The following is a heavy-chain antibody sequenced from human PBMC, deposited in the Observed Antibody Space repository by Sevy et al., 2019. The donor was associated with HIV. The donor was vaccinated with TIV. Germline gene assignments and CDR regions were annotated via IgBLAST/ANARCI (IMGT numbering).Heavy chain of an antibody. J-gene: IGHJ4*02. CDR3: AKDREVRGVIIFYFDY. CDR2: ISGSGGST. D-gene: IGHD3-10*01. V-gene: IGHV3-23*01. CDR1: GFTFSSYA. Sequence: GGSLRLSCAASGFTFSSYAMSWVRQAPGKGLEWVSAISGSGGSTYYADSVKGRFTITRDNSKNTLYLQMNSLRAEGTAVYYCAKDREVRGVIIFYFDYWGQGTLVTVSS.